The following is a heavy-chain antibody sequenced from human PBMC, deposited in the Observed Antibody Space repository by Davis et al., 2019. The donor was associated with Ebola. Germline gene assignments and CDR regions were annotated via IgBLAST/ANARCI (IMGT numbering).Heavy chain of an antibody. Sequence: PSETLSLTCTVSGGSISSGSYYWSWIRQPAGKGLEWIGHIYTSGSTNYNPSLKSRVTMSVDTSKNQFSLKLSSVTAAETAVYYCARDRSSGWSRFNYYYGMDVWGQGTTVTVSS. CDR2: IYTSGST. CDR1: GGSISSGSYY. D-gene: IGHD6-19*01. J-gene: IGHJ6*02. V-gene: IGHV4-61*09. CDR3: ARDRSSGWSRFNYYYGMDV.